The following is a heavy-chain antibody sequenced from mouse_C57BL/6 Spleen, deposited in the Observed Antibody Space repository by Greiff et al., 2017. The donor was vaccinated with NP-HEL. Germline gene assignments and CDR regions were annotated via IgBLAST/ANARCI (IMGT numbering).Heavy chain of an antibody. J-gene: IGHJ2*01. CDR3: ARRGTTVVHLDY. D-gene: IGHD1-1*01. CDR2: IDPSDSET. V-gene: IGHV1-52*01. CDR1: GYTFTSYW. Sequence: QVQLQQSGAELVRPGSSVKLSCKASGYTFTSYWMHWVKQRPIQGLEWIGNIDPSDSETHYNQQFKDKATLTVDKSSSTAYMQLSSLTSEDSAVYYCARRGTTVVHLDYWGQGTTLTVSS.